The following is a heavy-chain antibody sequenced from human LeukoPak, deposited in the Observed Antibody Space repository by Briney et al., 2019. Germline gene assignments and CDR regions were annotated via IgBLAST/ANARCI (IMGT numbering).Heavy chain of an antibody. D-gene: IGHD6-13*01. CDR3: ARAYGTSWYYFDY. Sequence: ASVKVSCKASGYTFTGYYMHWVRQAPGQGLEWMGWFNPNSGGTNYAHKFQGRVTMTRDTSISTAYMELTRLRSDDTAVYYCARAYGTSWYYFDYWGQGTLVTVSS. CDR2: FNPNSGGT. V-gene: IGHV1-2*02. J-gene: IGHJ4*02. CDR1: GYTFTGYY.